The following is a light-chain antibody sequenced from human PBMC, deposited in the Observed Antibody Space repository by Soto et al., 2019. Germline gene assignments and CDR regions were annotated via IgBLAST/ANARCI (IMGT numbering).Light chain of an antibody. CDR3: CSYAGSYTV. Sequence: QSALTQPRSVSGSRGQSVTISCTGTSSDVGGYNYVSWYQQHPGKAPKLMIYDVSKRPSGVPDRFSGSKSGNTASLTISGLQAEDEAAYYCCSYAGSYTVFGGGTKLSVL. V-gene: IGLV2-11*01. CDR2: DVS. J-gene: IGLJ2*01. CDR1: SSDVGGYNY.